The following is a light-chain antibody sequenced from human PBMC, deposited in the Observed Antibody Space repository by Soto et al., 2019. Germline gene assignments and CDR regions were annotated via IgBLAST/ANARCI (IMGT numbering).Light chain of an antibody. CDR1: QSVFYSSNNKNY. CDR2: WAS. CDR3: QQYYNTPFT. J-gene: IGKJ3*01. V-gene: IGKV4-1*01. Sequence: DIVMTQSPDSLAVSLGERATINCKSSQSVFYSSNNKNYLAWYQQKPGQPPKLLIYWASIRESGVPDRFSGSGSGTDFALTISSLQADDVAVYYCQQYYNTPFTFGPGTKVDIK.